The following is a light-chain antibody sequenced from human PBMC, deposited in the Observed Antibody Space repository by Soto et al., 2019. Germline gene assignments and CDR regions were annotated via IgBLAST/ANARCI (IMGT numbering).Light chain of an antibody. J-gene: IGLJ1*01. CDR2: EVS. CDR3: SSYAGSNKLGV. V-gene: IGLV2-8*01. CDR1: SSDVGAYNY. Sequence: QSALTQPPSASGSPGQSVTISCTGTSSDVGAYNYVSWYQQHPGKAPKLVIYEVSQRPSGVPDRFSGSKSGNTASLTVSGLQAEDEADYYCSSYAGSNKLGVFGTGTKVTVL.